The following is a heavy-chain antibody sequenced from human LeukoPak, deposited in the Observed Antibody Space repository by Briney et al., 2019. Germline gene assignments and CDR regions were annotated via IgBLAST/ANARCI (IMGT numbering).Heavy chain of an antibody. CDR1: GYTFSSYG. D-gene: IGHD6-13*01. J-gene: IGHJ6*03. CDR3: ARAGAAAGTGYYYYYMDV. Sequence: GASVKVSCKASGYTFSSYGINWVRQATGQGLEGMGWMNPNSGNTGYAQKFQGRVTITRNTSITTAYMELSSLRSEDTAVYYCARAGAAAGTGYYYYYMDVWGKGTTVTVSS. V-gene: IGHV1-8*01. CDR2: MNPNSGNT.